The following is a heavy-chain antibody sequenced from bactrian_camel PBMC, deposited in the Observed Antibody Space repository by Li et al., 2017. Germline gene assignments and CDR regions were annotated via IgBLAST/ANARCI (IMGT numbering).Heavy chain of an antibody. Sequence: HVQLVESGGGSVQAGGSLRLSCAASGLTFVGGNCMGWFRRAPGKGREGVAYMYRETTAQYADSVKGRFTISRDNAKNTLYLQMNSLKPEDTAMYYCAKNIGSAKRGERGQGTQVTVS. J-gene: IGHJ4*01. CDR1: GLTFVGGNC. CDR2: MYRETTA. D-gene: IGHD1*01. CDR3: AKNIGSAKRGE. V-gene: IGHV3S6*01.